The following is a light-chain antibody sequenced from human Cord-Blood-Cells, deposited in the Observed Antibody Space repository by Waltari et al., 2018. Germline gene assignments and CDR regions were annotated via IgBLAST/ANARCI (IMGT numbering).Light chain of an antibody. Sequence: QSALTQPASVSGSPGQSITISCTGTSSDVGSYNLVSWYQQHPGKAPKLMIYEGSKRPSGVVKRFSGSKSGNAASLTISGLQAEDEADYYCCSYAGSSTLVFGGGTKLTVL. J-gene: IGLJ2*01. CDR1: SSDVGSYNL. CDR3: CSYAGSSTLV. V-gene: IGLV2-23*01. CDR2: EGS.